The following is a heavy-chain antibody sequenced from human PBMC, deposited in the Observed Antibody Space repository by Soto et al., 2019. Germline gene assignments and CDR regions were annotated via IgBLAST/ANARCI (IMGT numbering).Heavy chain of an antibody. V-gene: IGHV3-11*06. CDR2: ISSSSSYT. Sequence: PXGSLCLSCAASGFTFSDYYMSWIRQAPGKGLEWVSYISSSSSYTNYADSVKGRFTISRDNAKNSLYLQMNSLRAEDTAVYYCARGYGDYRGDYFDYWGQGALVTVSS. CDR3: ARGYGDYRGDYFDY. J-gene: IGHJ4*02. D-gene: IGHD4-17*01. CDR1: GFTFSDYY.